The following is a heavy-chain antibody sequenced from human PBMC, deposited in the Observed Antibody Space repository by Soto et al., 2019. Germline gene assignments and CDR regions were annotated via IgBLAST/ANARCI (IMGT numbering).Heavy chain of an antibody. CDR1: GYTFTSYA. CDR3: AREQGSDGFDP. J-gene: IGHJ5*02. D-gene: IGHD3-16*01. CDR2: INAGNGNT. V-gene: IGHV1-3*01. Sequence: QVQLVQSGAEVKKPGASVKVSCKASGYTFTSYAMHWVRQAPGQRLEWMGWINAGNGNTKYSQKFQGRVTITRDTPARTAYMELSSLRSEDTAGYYCAREQGSDGFDPGGQGTLVTFSS.